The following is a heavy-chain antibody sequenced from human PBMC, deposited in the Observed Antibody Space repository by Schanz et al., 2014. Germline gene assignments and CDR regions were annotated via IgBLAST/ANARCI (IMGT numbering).Heavy chain of an antibody. CDR2: IYHSGST. J-gene: IGHJ5*02. Sequence: QVQLQESGPGLVKPSGTLSLTCAVSGGSISSSNWWSWVRQPPGKGLEWIGEIYHSGSTNYKPSLKSRVTISADKPKNQFSLKRRSVTAADTAVYYCARRSVSPSGNSYGYVVAWFDPWGQGTLVTVSS. CDR3: ARRSVSPSGNSYGYVVAWFDP. D-gene: IGHD5-18*01. CDR1: GGSISSSNW. V-gene: IGHV4-4*02.